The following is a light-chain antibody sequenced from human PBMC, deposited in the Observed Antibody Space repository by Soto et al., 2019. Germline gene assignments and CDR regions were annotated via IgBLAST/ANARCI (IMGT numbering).Light chain of an antibody. CDR2: DAS. V-gene: IGKV1-5*01. Sequence: DIQMTQSPSTLSASVGDRVTITCRASQSISSWLAWYQQKPGKAPKLLIYDASSLQSGVPSRFSGIESGTEFTLSISSLQPDDFATYYCQQYSNYPITFGQGTRPQIK. CDR3: QQYSNYPIT. J-gene: IGKJ5*01. CDR1: QSISSW.